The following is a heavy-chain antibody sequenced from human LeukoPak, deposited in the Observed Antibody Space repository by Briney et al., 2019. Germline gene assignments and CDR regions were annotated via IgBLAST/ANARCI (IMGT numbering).Heavy chain of an antibody. D-gene: IGHD3-22*01. V-gene: IGHV4-59*01. Sequence: SETLSLTCTVSGASISSYYWSWIRQPPGKGLEWIGDICYSGSIKYNPSLKSRVTMTVDTSKNQFSLKLSSVTAADTAIYYCARENPSGYYNRPIDYWGQGTLVTVSS. J-gene: IGHJ4*02. CDR3: ARENPSGYYNRPIDY. CDR1: GASISSYY. CDR2: ICYSGSI.